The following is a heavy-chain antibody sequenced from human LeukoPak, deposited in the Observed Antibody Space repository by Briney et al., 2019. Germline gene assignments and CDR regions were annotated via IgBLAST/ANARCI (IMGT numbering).Heavy chain of an antibody. CDR1: GVTFSNYA. J-gene: IGHJ4*02. D-gene: IGHD3-3*01. Sequence: GGSLRLSCSASGVTFSNYARRWVRQAPGKGLEYISAISNKGGSTYDADSVKARFTVSRDNSKNTLYLQMGTLSAEDTAVYYCVKGRFYDFWSGDYWGQGTLVTVSS. CDR2: ISNKGGST. CDR3: VKGRFYDFWSGDY. V-gene: IGHV3-64D*09.